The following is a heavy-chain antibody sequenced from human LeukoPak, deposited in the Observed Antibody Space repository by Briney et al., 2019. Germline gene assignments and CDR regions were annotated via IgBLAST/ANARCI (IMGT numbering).Heavy chain of an antibody. V-gene: IGHV1-69*05. D-gene: IGHD3-22*01. CDR3: ASGDSSGYYYERRSFDY. J-gene: IGHJ4*02. CDR2: IIPIFGTA. Sequence: GASVKVSCKASGGTFSSYAISWVRQAPGQGLEWMGGIIPIFGTANYAQKFQGRVTITTDESTSTAYMELSSLRSEDTAVYYCASGDSSGYYYERRSFDYWGQGTLVTVSS. CDR1: GGTFSSYA.